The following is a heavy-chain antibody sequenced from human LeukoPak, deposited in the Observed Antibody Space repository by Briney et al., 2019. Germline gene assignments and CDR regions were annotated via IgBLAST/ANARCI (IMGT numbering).Heavy chain of an antibody. CDR2: IIPILSIA. J-gene: IGHJ6*02. CDR3: ARGSTSHLGYGMDV. V-gene: IGHV1-69*04. CDR1: GGTFSSYA. D-gene: IGHD2-2*01. Sequence: SVKVSCKASGGTFSSYAISWVRQAPGQGLEWMGRIIPILSIANYAQKFQGRVTITADKSTSTAYMELSSLRSEDTAVYYCARGSTSHLGYGMDVWGQGTTVTVSS.